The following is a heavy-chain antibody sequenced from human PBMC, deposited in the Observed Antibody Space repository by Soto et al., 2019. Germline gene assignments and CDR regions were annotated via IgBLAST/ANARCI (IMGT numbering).Heavy chain of an antibody. CDR2: IYHSGST. CDR3: ARDKMAAAGQTLDY. CDR1: GGSISSGGYS. Sequence: SETLSLTCAVSGGSISSGGYSWSWIRQPPGKGLEWIGYIYHSGSTYYNPSLKSRVTISVDRSKNQFSLKLSSVTAADTAVYYCARDKMAAAGQTLDYWGQGTLVTVSS. D-gene: IGHD6-13*01. J-gene: IGHJ4*02. V-gene: IGHV4-30-2*01.